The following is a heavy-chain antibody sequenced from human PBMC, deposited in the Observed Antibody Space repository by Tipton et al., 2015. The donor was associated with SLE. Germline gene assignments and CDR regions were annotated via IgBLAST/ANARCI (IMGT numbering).Heavy chain of an antibody. CDR2: IYYSGST. J-gene: IGHJ3*02. Sequence: TLSLTCTFSGGSISCLHLHWIRQPPGKGLEWIGYIYYSGSTKYNPSLKSRITISEDTSKNQFSLKLSSVTAADTAVYYCATGGYPDAFDMWGQGTMVTVSS. CDR1: GGSISCLH. CDR3: ATGGYPDAFDM. D-gene: IGHD2-15*01. V-gene: IGHV4-59*11.